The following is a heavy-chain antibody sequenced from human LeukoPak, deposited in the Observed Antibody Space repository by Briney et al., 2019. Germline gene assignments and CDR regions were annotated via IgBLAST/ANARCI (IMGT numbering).Heavy chain of an antibody. CDR2: INPNSGGT. D-gene: IGHD6-6*01. Sequence: GASVKASCKASGYTLTGYYMHWVRQAPGHGLEWMGWINPNSGGTNYAQKFQGRVTMTRDTSISPAYMELSRLRSDDTAVYYCARGGAARLYYYYYYMDVWGKGPTVTVSS. J-gene: IGHJ6*03. V-gene: IGHV1-2*02. CDR1: GYTLTGYY. CDR3: ARGGAARLYYYYYYMDV.